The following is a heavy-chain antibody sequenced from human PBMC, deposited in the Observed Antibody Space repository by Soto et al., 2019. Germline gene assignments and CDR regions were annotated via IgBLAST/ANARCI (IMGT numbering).Heavy chain of an antibody. D-gene: IGHD3-10*01. V-gene: IGHV3-7*01. CDR2: IKEDGSEK. CDR3: ARAPSVSVWFDP. J-gene: IGHJ5*02. CDR1: GFTFSRDW. Sequence: GGSLRLSCAASGFTFSRDWMSWVRQAPGKGLEWVDNIKEDGSEKYYVDSVKGRFTISRDNAKNSLYLQMNSLRAEDTAVYYCARAPSVSVWFDPWGQGTLVTVSS.